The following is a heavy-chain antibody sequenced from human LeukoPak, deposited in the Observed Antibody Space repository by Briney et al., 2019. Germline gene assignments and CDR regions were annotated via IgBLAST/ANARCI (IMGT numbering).Heavy chain of an antibody. D-gene: IGHD3-10*01. V-gene: IGHV4-61*02. Sequence: SETLSLTCTVSGGSISSGSYYWSWIRQPAGKGLEWIGRIHTRGNTNYNPSLKSRVTMSVDTSKNQFSLKLSSVTAADTAVYYCARGRYGSGSYYTTQFDYWGQGTLVTVSS. CDR1: GGSISSGSYY. CDR2: IHTRGNT. CDR3: ARGRYGSGSYYTTQFDY. J-gene: IGHJ4*02.